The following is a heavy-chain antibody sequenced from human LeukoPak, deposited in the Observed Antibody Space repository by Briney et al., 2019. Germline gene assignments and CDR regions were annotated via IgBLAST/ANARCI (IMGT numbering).Heavy chain of an antibody. CDR3: AMAGYSDGPSDFDY. D-gene: IGHD5-18*01. CDR2: IKPGGSEK. Sequence: GGSLRLSCAASGFMFSSYSINWVRQAPGKGLEWVASIKPGGSEKYYVDSAKGRFTISRDNAKNAVSLQMNSLRAEDTAVYYCAMAGYSDGPSDFDYWGQGTLVTVSS. V-gene: IGHV3-7*01. J-gene: IGHJ4*02. CDR1: GFMFSSYS.